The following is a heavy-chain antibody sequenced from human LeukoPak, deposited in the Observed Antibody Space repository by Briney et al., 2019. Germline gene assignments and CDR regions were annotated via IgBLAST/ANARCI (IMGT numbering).Heavy chain of an antibody. CDR1: GFTFSSYW. D-gene: IGHD5-18*01. V-gene: IGHV3-33*08. Sequence: GGSLRLSCAASGFTFSSYWMNWVRQAPGKGLEWVSLIWYDGSEKYYADSVKGRFTISRDNSKNTLYLQINSLRAEDTAQYYCARARAMVVGSSWYFDYWGQGTLVTVSS. CDR2: IWYDGSEK. J-gene: IGHJ4*02. CDR3: ARARAMVVGSSWYFDY.